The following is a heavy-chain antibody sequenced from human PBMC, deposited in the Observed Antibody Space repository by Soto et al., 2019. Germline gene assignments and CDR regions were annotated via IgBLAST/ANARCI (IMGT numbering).Heavy chain of an antibody. CDR1: GFTFSSYA. V-gene: IGHV3-23*01. CDR3: AKTRGFSITMIVVVNYFDY. J-gene: IGHJ4*02. CDR2: ISGSGGST. Sequence: PGGSLRLSCAASGFTFSSYAMSWVRQAPGKGLEWVSAISGSGGSTYYADSVKGRFTISRDNSKNTLYLQMNSLRDEDTAVYYCAKTRGFSITMIVVVNYFDYWGQGTLVTVSS. D-gene: IGHD3-22*01.